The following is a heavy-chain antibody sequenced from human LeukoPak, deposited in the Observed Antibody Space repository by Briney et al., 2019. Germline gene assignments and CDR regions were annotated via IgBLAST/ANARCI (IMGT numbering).Heavy chain of an antibody. V-gene: IGHV3-66*02. CDR3: ARDFYSSSN. Sequence: GRSLRLSCAASGFTFSSYGMHWVRQAPGKGLEWVSVIYSGGSTYYADSVKGRFTISRDNSKNMLYLQMNSLRAEDTAVYYCARDFYSSSNWGQGTLVTVSS. CDR2: IYSGGST. D-gene: IGHD6-6*01. CDR1: GFTFSSYG. J-gene: IGHJ4*02.